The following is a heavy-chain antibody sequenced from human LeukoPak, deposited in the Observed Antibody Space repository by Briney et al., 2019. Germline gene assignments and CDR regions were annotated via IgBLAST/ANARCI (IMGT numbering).Heavy chain of an antibody. V-gene: IGHV3-43D*03. J-gene: IGHJ4*02. Sequence: GGSLRLSFGASGFTFVDYSMHWVRQTPGKGLEWVSLFSWDGGSTYYADSVKGRFTISRDNSKNSLYLQMNSLRAEDTALYYCAKDNLYDSSGSIDYWGQGTLVTVSS. D-gene: IGHD3-22*01. CDR2: FSWDGGST. CDR1: GFTFVDYS. CDR3: AKDNLYDSSGSIDY.